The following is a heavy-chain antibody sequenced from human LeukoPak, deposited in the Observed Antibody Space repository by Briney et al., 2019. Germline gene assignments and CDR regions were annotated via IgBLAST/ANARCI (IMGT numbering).Heavy chain of an antibody. V-gene: IGHV3-23*01. CDR1: GFTFSSYS. Sequence: PGGSLRLSCAASGFTFSSYSMNWVRQAPGKGLEWVSAISGSGGSTYYADSVKGRFTISRDNSKNTLYLQMNSLRAEDTAVYYCAKDTTIFVGFQDYWGQGTLVTVSS. CDR3: AKDTTIFVGFQDY. D-gene: IGHD3-3*01. J-gene: IGHJ4*02. CDR2: ISGSGGST.